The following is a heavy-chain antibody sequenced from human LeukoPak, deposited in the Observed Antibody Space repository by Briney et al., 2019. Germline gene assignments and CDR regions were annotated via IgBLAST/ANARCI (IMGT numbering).Heavy chain of an antibody. Sequence: ASVTVSRKASGYTFTGYYIHWVRQAPGQGLEWMGWVNPNSGDTKYEQEFQGRVTMTRDTSISTAYMELSRLRSDDTAVYYCARDDVGRGDLDYWGQGTLVTVSS. V-gene: IGHV1-2*02. CDR1: GYTFTGYY. CDR3: ARDDVGRGDLDY. CDR2: VNPNSGDT. J-gene: IGHJ4*02.